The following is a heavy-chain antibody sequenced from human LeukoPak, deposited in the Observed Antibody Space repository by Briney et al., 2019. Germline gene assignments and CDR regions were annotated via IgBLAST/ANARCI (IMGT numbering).Heavy chain of an antibody. V-gene: IGHV4-59*08. CDR2: IYYTGNT. Sequence: SETLSLTCTVSGGSISSYYWSWIRQPPGKGLEWIGYIYYTGNTNYNPSLKSRVTISVDTSKNQFSLKLSSVTAADTAVYYCARLESMANLNWFDPWGQGTLVTVSS. CDR3: ARLESMANLNWFDP. J-gene: IGHJ5*02. D-gene: IGHD5-24*01. CDR1: GGSISSYY.